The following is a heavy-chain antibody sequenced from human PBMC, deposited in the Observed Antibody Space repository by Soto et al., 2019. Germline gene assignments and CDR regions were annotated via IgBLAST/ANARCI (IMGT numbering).Heavy chain of an antibody. V-gene: IGHV1-24*01. D-gene: IGHD3-22*01. CDR1: GYTLTELS. Sequence: ASVKVSCKVSGYTLTELSMHWVRQAPGKGLEWMGGFDPEDGETIYAQKFQGRVTMTEDTSTDTAYMELSSLRSEDTAVYYCATKYYYDSSGYATFDYWGQGTLVTVPS. CDR2: FDPEDGET. CDR3: ATKYYYDSSGYATFDY. J-gene: IGHJ4*02.